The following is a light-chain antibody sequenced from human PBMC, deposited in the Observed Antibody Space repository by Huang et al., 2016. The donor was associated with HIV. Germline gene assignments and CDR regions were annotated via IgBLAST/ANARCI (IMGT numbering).Light chain of an antibody. V-gene: IGKV3-20*01. CDR1: QSVVSRY. CDR2: GTS. Sequence: EIVLTQSPGTLSLSPGERATLSCRASQSVVSRYLAWYQQKPGQAPRLLIYGTSIMAPGIPDRFSGSGSGTDFTLTITRLEPEDVAVYYCHQYGTSPRTFGQGTKVEIK. CDR3: HQYGTSPRT. J-gene: IGKJ1*01.